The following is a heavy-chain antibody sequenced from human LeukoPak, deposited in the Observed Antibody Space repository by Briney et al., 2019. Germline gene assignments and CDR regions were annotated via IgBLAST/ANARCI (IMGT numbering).Heavy chain of an antibody. Sequence: SETPSLTCTVSGGPISSSYWSWLRQPPGKGLEWIGFIYYSGNTNYNPSLKSRVIISVDTSKDQFSLKLSSVTAADTAVYYCARLKGYSSGWYPSYYFDYWGQGTLVTVSS. D-gene: IGHD6-19*01. V-gene: IGHV4-59*08. CDR2: IYYSGNT. CDR1: GGPISSSY. J-gene: IGHJ4*02. CDR3: ARLKGYSSGWYPSYYFDY.